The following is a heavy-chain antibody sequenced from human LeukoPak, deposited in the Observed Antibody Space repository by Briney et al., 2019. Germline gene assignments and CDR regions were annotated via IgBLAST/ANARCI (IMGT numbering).Heavy chain of an antibody. CDR1: GYTFTSYG. Sequence: ASVKVSCKASGYTFTSYGISWVRQAPGQGLEWMGLISAYNGNTNYAQKLQGRVTMTTDTSTSTAYMELRSLRSDDTAVYYCARDIVVVPVRYGMDVWGKGTTVTVSS. CDR3: ARDIVVVPVRYGMDV. V-gene: IGHV1-18*04. J-gene: IGHJ6*04. D-gene: IGHD2-2*01. CDR2: ISAYNGNT.